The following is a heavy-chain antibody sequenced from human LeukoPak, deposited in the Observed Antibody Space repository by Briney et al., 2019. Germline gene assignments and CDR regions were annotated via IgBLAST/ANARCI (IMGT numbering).Heavy chain of an antibody. D-gene: IGHD3-22*01. CDR2: ISYDGSNK. Sequence: GGSLRLSCAASGFTFSSYGMRWVRQAPGKGLEWVAVISYDGSNKYYADSVKGRFTISRDNSKNTLYLQMNSLRAEDTAVYYCAKDRGEYYYDSSGYLDYWGQGTLVTVSS. CDR3: AKDRGEYYYDSSGYLDY. V-gene: IGHV3-30*18. J-gene: IGHJ4*02. CDR1: GFTFSSYG.